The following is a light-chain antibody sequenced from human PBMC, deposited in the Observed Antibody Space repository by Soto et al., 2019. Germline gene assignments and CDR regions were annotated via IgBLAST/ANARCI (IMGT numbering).Light chain of an antibody. V-gene: IGKV3-11*01. CDR3: QQRSNWPPFT. J-gene: IGKJ3*01. Sequence: EIVLTQSPATLSLSPGERATLSCRASQSVSSYLAWYQQKPGQAPRLLIYDASNRATGIPARFSGSGSGTDFNHTISSLEPEDFAVYYCQQRSNWPPFTFGPGTKVDIK. CDR1: QSVSSY. CDR2: DAS.